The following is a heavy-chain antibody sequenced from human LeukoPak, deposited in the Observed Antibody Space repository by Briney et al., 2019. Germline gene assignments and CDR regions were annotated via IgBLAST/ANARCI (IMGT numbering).Heavy chain of an antibody. CDR2: IKSKTDGGTT. J-gene: IGHJ4*02. V-gene: IGHV3-15*07. D-gene: IGHD5-24*01. CDR1: GFTFSNAW. Sequence: SGGSLRPSCAASGFTFSNAWMNWVRQAPGKGLEWVGRIKSKTDGGTTDYAAPVKGRFTISRDDSKNTLYLQMNSLKTEDTAVYYCTTAASSEMATITALFDYWGQGTLVTVSS. CDR3: TTAASSEMATITALFDY.